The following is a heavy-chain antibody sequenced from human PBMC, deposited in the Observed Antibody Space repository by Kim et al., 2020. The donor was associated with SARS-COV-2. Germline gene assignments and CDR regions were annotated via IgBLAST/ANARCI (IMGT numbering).Heavy chain of an antibody. J-gene: IGHJ4*02. CDR3: ARDLYYYDSSGYLDY. D-gene: IGHD3-22*01. Sequence: DSVKGRFTISRYTSKNRLSLQMNSLTTEDTAVYYCARDLYYYDSSGYLDYWGQGTLVTVSS. V-gene: IGHV3-30*13.